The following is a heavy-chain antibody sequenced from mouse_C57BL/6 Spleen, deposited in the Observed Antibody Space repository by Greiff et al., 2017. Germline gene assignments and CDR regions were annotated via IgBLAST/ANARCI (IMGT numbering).Heavy chain of an antibody. Sequence: EVKLMESGPGLVKPSQSLSLTCSVTGYSITSGYYWNWIRQFPGNKLEWMGYISYDGSNNYNPSLKNRISITRDTSKNQFFLKLNSVTTEDTATYYCAGGVTTWYFDVWGTGTTVTVSS. CDR3: AGGVTTWYFDV. J-gene: IGHJ1*03. V-gene: IGHV3-6*01. CDR2: ISYDGSN. D-gene: IGHD2-2*01. CDR1: GYSITSGYY.